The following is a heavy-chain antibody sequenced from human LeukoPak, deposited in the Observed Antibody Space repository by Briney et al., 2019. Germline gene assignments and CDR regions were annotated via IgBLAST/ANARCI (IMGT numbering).Heavy chain of an antibody. D-gene: IGHD3-3*01. V-gene: IGHV4-39*07. CDR2: IYYSGST. CDR1: GGSISSDSYY. Sequence: SETLSLTCTVSGGSISSDSYYWAWIRQPPGKGLEWIASIYYSGSTYYNPSLKSRVTISVDTSKNQFSLKLSSVTAADTAVYYCARVPISSTIFGVVIDAFDIWGQGTMVTVSS. J-gene: IGHJ3*02. CDR3: ARVPISSTIFGVVIDAFDI.